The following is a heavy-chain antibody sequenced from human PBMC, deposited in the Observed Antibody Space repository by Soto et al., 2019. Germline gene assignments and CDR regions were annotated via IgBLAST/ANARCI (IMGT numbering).Heavy chain of an antibody. D-gene: IGHD3-10*01. Sequence: GGSLRLSCAASVFTFSSYAMHWVRQAPGKGLEYVSAISSNGGSTYYANSVKGRFTISRDNSKNTLYLQMGSLRAEDMAVYYCAARITMVRGVPGYYFDYWGQGT. CDR1: VFTFSSYA. CDR2: ISSNGGST. CDR3: AARITMVRGVPGYYFDY. V-gene: IGHV3-64*01. J-gene: IGHJ4*02.